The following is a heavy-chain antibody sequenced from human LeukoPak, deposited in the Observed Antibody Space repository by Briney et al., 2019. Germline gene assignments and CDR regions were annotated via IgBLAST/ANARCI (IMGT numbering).Heavy chain of an antibody. CDR3: ARDWFYYDSSGSPDY. D-gene: IGHD3-22*01. CDR1: GYSISSGYY. CDR2: IYHSGST. J-gene: IGHJ4*02. Sequence: PSETLSLTCTASGYSISSGYYWGWIRQPPGKGLEWIGSIYHSGSTYCNPSLKSRVTISVDTSKNQFSLKLSSVTAADTAVYYCARDWFYYDSSGSPDYWGQGTLVTASS. V-gene: IGHV4-38-2*02.